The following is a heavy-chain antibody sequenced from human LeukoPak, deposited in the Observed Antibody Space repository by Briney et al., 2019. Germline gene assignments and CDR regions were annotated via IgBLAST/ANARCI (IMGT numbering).Heavy chain of an antibody. D-gene: IGHD5-12*01. CDR3: AKDPMRPPYDPYYYYGMDV. CDR1: GFTFSSYA. Sequence: GGSLRLSCAASGFTFSSYAMSWVRQAPGKGLEWVSAISGSGGSTYYADSVKGRFTIFRDNSKNTLYLQMNSLRAEDTAVYYCAKDPMRPPYDPYYYYGMDVWGQGTTVTVSS. CDR2: ISGSGGST. V-gene: IGHV3-23*01. J-gene: IGHJ6*02.